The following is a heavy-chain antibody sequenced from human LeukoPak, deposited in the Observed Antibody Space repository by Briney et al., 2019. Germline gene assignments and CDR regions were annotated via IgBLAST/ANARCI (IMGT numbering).Heavy chain of an antibody. CDR2: INTNTGNP. CDR3: ARDYYDSSGYYGHGRVGFLDY. D-gene: IGHD3-22*01. Sequence: ASVKVSCKASGYTFTGYYMHWVRQAPGQGLEWMGWINTNTGNPTYAQGFTGRFVFSLDTSVSTAYLQISSLKAEDTAVYYCARDYYDSSGYYGHGRVGFLDYWGQGTLVTVSS. J-gene: IGHJ4*02. V-gene: IGHV7-4-1*02. CDR1: GYTFTGYY.